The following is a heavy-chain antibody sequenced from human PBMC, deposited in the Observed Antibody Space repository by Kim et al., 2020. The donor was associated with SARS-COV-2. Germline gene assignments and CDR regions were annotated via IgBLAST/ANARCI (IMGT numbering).Heavy chain of an antibody. V-gene: IGHV2-5*01. CDR3: AHSLRLGELSPYDY. Sequence: SPSLKSRLTITKDTSKNQVVLTMTNMDPVDTATYYCAHSLRLGELSPYDYWGQGTLVTVSS. D-gene: IGHD3-16*02. J-gene: IGHJ4*02.